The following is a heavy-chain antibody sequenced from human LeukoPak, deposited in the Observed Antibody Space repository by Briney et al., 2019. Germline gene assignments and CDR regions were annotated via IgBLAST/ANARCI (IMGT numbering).Heavy chain of an antibody. CDR1: GFTFSSYS. CDR3: ARDNKPYGDLKLYYYYYMDV. J-gene: IGHJ6*03. V-gene: IGHV3-21*01. Sequence: PGGSLRLSCAASGFTFSSYSMNWVRQAPGKGLEWVSSISSSSSYIYYADSVKGRFTISRDNAKNSLYLQMNSLRAEDTAVYYCARDNKPYGDLKLYYYYYMDVWGKGTTVTVSS. D-gene: IGHD4-17*01. CDR2: ISSSSSYI.